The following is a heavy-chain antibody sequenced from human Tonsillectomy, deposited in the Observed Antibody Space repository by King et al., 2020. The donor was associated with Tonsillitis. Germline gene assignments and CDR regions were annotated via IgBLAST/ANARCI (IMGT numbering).Heavy chain of an antibody. J-gene: IGHJ6*02. Sequence: VQLVESGGGLVQPGGSLRLSCVASGFTFSSYCMSWVRQAPGKGLEWVANINQDGSEKYYVDSGKGRFTISRDKAKNSLFLQMNSLRAEDTAVYYCARGAGGGNSGYDAYNYYYGMDVWGQGTTVTVSS. CDR3: ARGAGGGNSGYDAYNYYYGMDV. V-gene: IGHV3-7*03. D-gene: IGHD5-12*01. CDR2: INQDGSEK. CDR1: GFTFSSYC.